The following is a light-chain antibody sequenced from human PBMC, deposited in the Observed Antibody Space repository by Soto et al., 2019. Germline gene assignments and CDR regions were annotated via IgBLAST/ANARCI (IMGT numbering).Light chain of an antibody. CDR1: QSVSSN. J-gene: IGKJ1*01. CDR2: GAF. V-gene: IGKV3-15*01. Sequence: EIVMTQSPATLSVSPGERATLSCRASQSVSSNLAWYQQKPGQAPSLLIYGAFTRATAIPARFSGTGSGTEFTLTISSLQSEDFALYYCQQYNDWPLTFGQGTKVDI. CDR3: QQYNDWPLT.